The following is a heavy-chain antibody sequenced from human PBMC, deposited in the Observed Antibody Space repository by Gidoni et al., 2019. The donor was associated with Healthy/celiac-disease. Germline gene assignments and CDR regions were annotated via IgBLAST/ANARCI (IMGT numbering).Heavy chain of an antibody. Sequence: QLQLQESGPGLVKPSETLSLTCTVSGGSISSSSYYWGWIRQPPGKGLAWIGSIYYSGSTYYNPSLKSRVTISVDTSKNQFSLKLSSVTAADTAVYYCARDPDCSGGSCPPWGQGTLVTVSS. CDR3: ARDPDCSGGSCPP. CDR1: GGSISSSSYY. CDR2: IYYSGST. V-gene: IGHV4-39*07. D-gene: IGHD2-15*01. J-gene: IGHJ5*02.